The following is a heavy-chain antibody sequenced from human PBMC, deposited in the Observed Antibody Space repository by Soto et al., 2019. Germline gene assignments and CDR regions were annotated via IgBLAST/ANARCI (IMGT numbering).Heavy chain of an antibody. CDR2: IYYSGST. V-gene: IGHV4-30-4*01. CDR1: GGSISSGDYY. CDR3: ARLWFGDFFDY. D-gene: IGHD3-10*01. J-gene: IGHJ4*02. Sequence: QVQLQESGPGLVKPSQTLSLTCTVSGGSISSGDYYWSWIRQPPGKGMQWIGYIYYSGSTYYNPSLKSRVTLSVAPSKNQFSLKLSSVTAADTAVYYCARLWFGDFFDYWGQGTLVTVSS.